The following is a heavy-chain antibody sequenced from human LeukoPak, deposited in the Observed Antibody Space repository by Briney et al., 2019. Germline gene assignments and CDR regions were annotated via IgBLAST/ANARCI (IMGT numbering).Heavy chain of an antibody. J-gene: IGHJ3*02. Sequence: SETLSLTCTVSGGSISSYYWSWIRQPPGKGLEWIGYIYYSGSTNYNPSLKSRVTISVDTSKNRFSLKLSSVTAADTAVYYCATLTGGDDAFDIWGQGTMATVSS. V-gene: IGHV4-59*01. D-gene: IGHD4-23*01. CDR3: ATLTGGDDAFDI. CDR1: GGSISSYY. CDR2: IYYSGST.